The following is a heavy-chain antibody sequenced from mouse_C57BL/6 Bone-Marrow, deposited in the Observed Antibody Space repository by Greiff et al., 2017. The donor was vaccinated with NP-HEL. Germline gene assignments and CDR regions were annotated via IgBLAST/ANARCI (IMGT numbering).Heavy chain of an antibody. CDR1: GFNITDYY. V-gene: IGHV14-2*01. J-gene: IGHJ1*03. CDR2: IDPEDGET. Sequence: EVQLQQSGAELVKPGASVKLSCTASGFNITDYYMHWVKQRPEQGLEWIGRIDPEDGETKYAPKFQGKATITADTSSNTAYLQLSSLTSEDTAGYYCAPDDGSSCHWYFDVWGTGTTVTVSS. D-gene: IGHD1-1*01. CDR3: APDDGSSCHWYFDV.